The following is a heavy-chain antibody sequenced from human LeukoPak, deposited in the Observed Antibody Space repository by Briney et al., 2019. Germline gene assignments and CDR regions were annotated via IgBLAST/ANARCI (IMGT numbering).Heavy chain of an antibody. V-gene: IGHV3-30-3*01. D-gene: IGHD3-22*01. CDR2: ISYDGSNK. CDR1: GFTFSTYA. CDR3: ARGTYYYYNSDSSGAFDI. J-gene: IGHJ3*02. Sequence: GGSLRLSCAASGFTFSTYAMHWVRQAPGKGLEWVALISYDGSNKYYADSVKGRFTISRDNSKNTLYLQMNSLRAEDTAVYYCARGTYYYYNSDSSGAFDIWGQGTMVTVSS.